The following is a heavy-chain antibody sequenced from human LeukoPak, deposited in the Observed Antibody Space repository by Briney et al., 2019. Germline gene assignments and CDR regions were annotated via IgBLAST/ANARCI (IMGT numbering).Heavy chain of an antibody. CDR3: VSWAGGNSDVASFDY. D-gene: IGHD2-21*01. V-gene: IGHV1-2*02. CDR2: ITHKSGAT. Sequence: ASVKVSCKASGYTFTDYYIHWVRQAPGQGFEWMGWITHKSGATKFAQKFQGRVTLTRDTSIKTAYMELSKLTSDDTAAYYCVSWAGGNSDVASFDYWGQGTLVTVSS. J-gene: IGHJ4*02. CDR1: GYTFTDYY.